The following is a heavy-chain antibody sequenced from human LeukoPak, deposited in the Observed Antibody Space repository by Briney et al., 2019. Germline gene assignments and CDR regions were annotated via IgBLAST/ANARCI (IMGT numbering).Heavy chain of an antibody. CDR1: GFTFSSYS. D-gene: IGHD3-22*01. V-gene: IGHV3-7*01. J-gene: IGHJ5*02. Sequence: GGSLRLSCAASGFTFSSYSMNRVRQAPGKGLEWLANIKQDGSEKYYVDSVKGRFTISRDNVENSLDLQMNSLRVEDTAVYYCTRGPRGYDSSGAPWGQGTLVTVSS. CDR3: TRGPRGYDSSGAP. CDR2: IKQDGSEK.